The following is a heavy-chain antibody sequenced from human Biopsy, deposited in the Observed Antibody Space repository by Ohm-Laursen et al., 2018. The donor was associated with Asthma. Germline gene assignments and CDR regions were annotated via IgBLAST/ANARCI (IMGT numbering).Heavy chain of an antibody. CDR1: GFTFSNYA. Sequence: GTLSLTCAVSGFTFSNYAMSWVRQAPGKGLEWVSSITGSGGFTYYADSVKGRFTISRDKSENTLYLQMNSLRAEDTAIYYCARDIAFGGVHDFWGQGTLVAVSS. V-gene: IGHV3-23*01. D-gene: IGHD3-16*01. CDR3: ARDIAFGGVHDF. J-gene: IGHJ4*02. CDR2: ITGSGGFT.